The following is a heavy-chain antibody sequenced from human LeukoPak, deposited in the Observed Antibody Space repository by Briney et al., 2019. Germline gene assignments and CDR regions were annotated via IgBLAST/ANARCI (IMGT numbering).Heavy chain of an antibody. CDR2: INHSGST. D-gene: IGHD2-2*01. J-gene: IGHJ2*01. V-gene: IGHV4-34*01. CDR3: ARGGGYCSSTSCHWYFDL. CDR1: GGSFRGYY. Sequence: SETLSLTCAVYGGSFRGYYWSWIRQPPGKGLEWLGEINHSGSTNYNPSLKSRVTISVDTSKNQFSLKLSSVTAADTAVYYCARGGGYCSSTSCHWYFDLWGRGTLVTVSS.